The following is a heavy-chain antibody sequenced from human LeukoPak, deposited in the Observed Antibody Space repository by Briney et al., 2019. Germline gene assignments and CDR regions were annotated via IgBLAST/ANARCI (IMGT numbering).Heavy chain of an antibody. CDR2: IYYSGST. CDR1: GGSISGGDYY. CDR3: ARGGRDTGHDY. D-gene: IGHD3-16*01. V-gene: IGHV4-30-4*01. J-gene: IGHJ4*02. Sequence: PSQTLSLTCTVSGGSISGGDYYWSWIRHPPGKGLEWIGYIYYSGSTYYNPSLKSRVTISVDTSKNQFSLKLRSVTAADTAVYYCARGGRDTGHDYWGQGTLVTVSS.